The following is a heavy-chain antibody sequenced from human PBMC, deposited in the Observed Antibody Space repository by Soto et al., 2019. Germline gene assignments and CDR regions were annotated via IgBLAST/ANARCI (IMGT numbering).Heavy chain of an antibody. CDR3: AHRRGGYNWDDAHFDY. D-gene: IGHD1-20*01. CDR2: AYWDDDN. CDR1: GFSLSTTGVG. V-gene: IGHV2-5*02. J-gene: IGHJ4*02. Sequence: QITLKESGPTLVKPTQTLTLTCSFSGFSLSTTGVGVGWIRQPPGKALEWLGFAYWDDDNRYSPSLKRRLTITKDTSGNQVVLTMANINPVDTATYFCAHRRGGYNWDDAHFDYWGQGTLVTVSS.